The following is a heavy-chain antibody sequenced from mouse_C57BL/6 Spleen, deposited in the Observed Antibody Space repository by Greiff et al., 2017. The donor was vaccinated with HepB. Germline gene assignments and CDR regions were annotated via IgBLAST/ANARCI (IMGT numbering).Heavy chain of an antibody. Sequence: VQLKQSGPELVKPGASVKMSCKASGYTFTDYNMHWVKQSHGKSLEWIGYINPNNGGTSYNQKFKGKATLTVNKSSSTAYMELRSLTSEDSAVYYCARSGAHYYGSSYGWYFDVWGTGTTVTVSS. CDR2: INPNNGGT. D-gene: IGHD1-1*01. CDR1: GYTFTDYN. J-gene: IGHJ1*03. V-gene: IGHV1-22*01. CDR3: ARSGAHYYGSSYGWYFDV.